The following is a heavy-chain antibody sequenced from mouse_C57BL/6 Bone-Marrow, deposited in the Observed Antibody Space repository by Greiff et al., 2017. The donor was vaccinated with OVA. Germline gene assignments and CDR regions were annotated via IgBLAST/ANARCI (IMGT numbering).Heavy chain of an antibody. CDR1: GYTFTDYY. Sequence: EVQLQQSGPELVKPGASVKISCKASGYTFTDYYMNWVKQSHGKSLEWIGDINPNNGGTSYNQKFKGKATLTVDKSSSTAYMELRSLTSEDSAVYYCARVDYGNYVWYFDVWGTGTTVTVSS. D-gene: IGHD2-1*01. V-gene: IGHV1-26*01. CDR3: ARVDYGNYVWYFDV. CDR2: INPNNGGT. J-gene: IGHJ1*03.